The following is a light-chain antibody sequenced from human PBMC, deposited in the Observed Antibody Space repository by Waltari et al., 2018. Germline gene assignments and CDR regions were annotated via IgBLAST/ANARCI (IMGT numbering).Light chain of an antibody. J-gene: IGLJ3*02. CDR1: SSYVGDYDY. CDR2: EVS. V-gene: IGLV2-8*01. Sequence: QSALTQPPSASGSPGQSVTISCTGTSSYVGDYDYVPWYQQPPGKAPKLIIYEVSKRPSGVPDRFSGSKSGNTASLTVSGLQAEDEADYYGGSFAGSINWVFGGGTKLTVL. CDR3: GSFAGSINWV.